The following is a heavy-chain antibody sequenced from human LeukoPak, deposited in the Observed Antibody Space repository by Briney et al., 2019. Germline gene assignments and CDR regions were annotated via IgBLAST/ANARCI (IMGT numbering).Heavy chain of an antibody. D-gene: IGHD5-12*01. J-gene: IGHJ4*02. CDR1: GFTFSSYW. CDR2: INSDGSSI. CDR3: AREGRVSGYDFDC. Sequence: GGSLRLSCAASGFTFSSYWMHWVRQAPGKGLVWVSRINSDGSSITYADSVKGRFTISRDNAKNTLYLQMNSLRVEDTAVYYCAREGRVSGYDFDCWGQGTLVIVSS. V-gene: IGHV3-74*03.